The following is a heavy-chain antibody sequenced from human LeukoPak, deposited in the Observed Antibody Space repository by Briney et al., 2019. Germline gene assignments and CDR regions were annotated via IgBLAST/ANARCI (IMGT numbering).Heavy chain of an antibody. D-gene: IGHD3-22*01. J-gene: IGHJ4*02. V-gene: IGHV3-23*01. CDR3: APSSRYYDSSGYIY. Sequence: PGGSLRLSCAASGFTFSSYAMSWVRQAPGKGLEWVSAISGSGGSTYYADSVKGRLTISRDNSKNTLYLQMNSLRAEDTAVYYCAPSSRYYDSSGYIYWGQGTLVTVSS. CDR2: ISGSGGST. CDR1: GFTFSSYA.